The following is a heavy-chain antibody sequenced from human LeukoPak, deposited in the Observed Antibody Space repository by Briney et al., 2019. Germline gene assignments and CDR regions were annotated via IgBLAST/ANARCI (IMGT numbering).Heavy chain of an antibody. J-gene: IGHJ6*04. Sequence: GSLRLSCADSGFTFSSHWMSWVRQAPGKGLEWVANIKQDGSEIYYLDSVKGRFTISRDNAKNSLYLQMNSLRAEDTAVYYCAELGITMIGGVWGKGTTVTISS. CDR3: AELGITMIGGV. CDR1: GFTFSSHW. D-gene: IGHD3-10*02. V-gene: IGHV3-7*01. CDR2: IKQDGSEI.